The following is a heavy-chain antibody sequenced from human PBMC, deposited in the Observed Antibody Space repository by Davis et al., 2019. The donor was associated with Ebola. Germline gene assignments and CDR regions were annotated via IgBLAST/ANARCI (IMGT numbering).Heavy chain of an antibody. CDR2: ISYDGSNK. Sequence: GESLKISCAASGFTFSSYAMHWVRQAPGKGLEWVAVISYDGSNKYYADSVKGRFTISRDNSKNTLYLQMNSLRAEDTAVYYCARAVIGFPPDYWGQGTLVTVSS. V-gene: IGHV3-30-3*01. D-gene: IGHD2/OR15-2a*01. J-gene: IGHJ4*02. CDR1: GFTFSSYA. CDR3: ARAVIGFPPDY.